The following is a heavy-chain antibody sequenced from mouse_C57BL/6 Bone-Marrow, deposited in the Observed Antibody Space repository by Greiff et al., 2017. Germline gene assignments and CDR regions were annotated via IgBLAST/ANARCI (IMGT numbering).Heavy chain of an antibody. CDR3: AREIYYGNYVLAMDY. CDR1: GFTFSSYA. Sequence: EVQLVESGGGLVKPGGSLKLSCAASGFTFSSYAMSWVRQTPGKRLEWVATISDGGSYTYYPDNVKGRFTISRDNAKNNLYLQMSHLKSEDTAMYYCAREIYYGNYVLAMDYWGQGTSVTVSS. V-gene: IGHV5-4*01. D-gene: IGHD2-1*01. J-gene: IGHJ4*01. CDR2: ISDGGSYT.